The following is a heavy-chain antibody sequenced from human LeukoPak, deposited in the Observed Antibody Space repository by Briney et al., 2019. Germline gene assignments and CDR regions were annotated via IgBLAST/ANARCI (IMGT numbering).Heavy chain of an antibody. CDR1: GYTFTGYY. CDR3: AAPIAVAGPFSFDY. Sequence: ASVKVSCKASGYTFTGYYMHWVRPAPGQGLEWMGWINPNSGGTNYAQKFQGRVTMTRDTSVSTAYMELSRLRSDDTTVYYCAAPIAVAGPFSFDYWGQGTLVTVSS. J-gene: IGHJ4*02. V-gene: IGHV1-2*02. D-gene: IGHD6-19*01. CDR2: INPNSGGT.